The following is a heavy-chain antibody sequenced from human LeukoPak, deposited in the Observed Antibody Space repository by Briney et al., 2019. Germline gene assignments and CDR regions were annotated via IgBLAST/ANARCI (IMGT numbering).Heavy chain of an antibody. Sequence: GSLRLSCAASGFTFSIFWMTWVRKAPGKGLEWVANIKQDGSEKYYVDSVKGRFTISRDNAKNSLYLQMNSLRAEDTAVYYCAQQRGYGPGSLDYWGQGTLVTVSS. D-gene: IGHD3-10*01. CDR3: AQQRGYGPGSLDY. V-gene: IGHV3-7*01. J-gene: IGHJ4*02. CDR1: GFTFSIFW. CDR2: IKQDGSEK.